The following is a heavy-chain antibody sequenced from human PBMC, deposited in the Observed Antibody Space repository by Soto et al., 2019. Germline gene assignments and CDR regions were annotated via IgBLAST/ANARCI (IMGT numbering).Heavy chain of an antibody. Sequence: QITLKESGPTLVKPTQTLTLTCTFSGFSLSTSGVGVGWIRQPPGKALEWLALIYWDDDKRYSPSLKSRLTITKDTSKNQVVLTMTNMDPVDTATYYCAHRRDSSGGWGKIYWYFDLWGRGTLVTVSS. D-gene: IGHD3-22*01. CDR1: GFSLSTSGVG. J-gene: IGHJ2*01. CDR2: IYWDDDK. CDR3: AHRRDSSGGWGKIYWYFDL. V-gene: IGHV2-5*02.